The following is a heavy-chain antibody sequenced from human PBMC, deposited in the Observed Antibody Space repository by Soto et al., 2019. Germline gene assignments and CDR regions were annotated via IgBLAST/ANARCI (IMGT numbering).Heavy chain of an antibody. Sequence: ASVKVSCKASGYTFTSYGINWVRRAPGQGLEWMGWISAYNGNTNYAQKLQGRVTMTTDTSTSTAYMELRSLRSDDTAVYYCARVPITGTTKWFDPWGQGTLVTVSS. J-gene: IGHJ5*02. D-gene: IGHD1-7*01. CDR2: ISAYNGNT. CDR1: GYTFTSYG. V-gene: IGHV1-18*01. CDR3: ARVPITGTTKWFDP.